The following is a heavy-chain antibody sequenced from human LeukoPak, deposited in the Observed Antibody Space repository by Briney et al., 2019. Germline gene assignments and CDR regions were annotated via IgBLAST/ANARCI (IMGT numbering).Heavy chain of an antibody. CDR3: AKVNSGSYLFYFDY. Sequence: GSLRLSSAASGFTFSSYAMSWVRPVPGKGLEWGSAIIGSGGSAFYADSVKGRFTISRDNSKNTLYLQMNSLRAEDTAVYYCAKVNSGSYLFYFDYWGQGTLATVSS. J-gene: IGHJ4*02. CDR2: IIGSGGSA. D-gene: IGHD1-26*01. V-gene: IGHV3-23*01. CDR1: GFTFSSYA.